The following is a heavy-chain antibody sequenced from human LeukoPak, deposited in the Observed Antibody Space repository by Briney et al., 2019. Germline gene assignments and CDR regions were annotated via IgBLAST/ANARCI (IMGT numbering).Heavy chain of an antibody. CDR2: ISAYNGNT. CDR3: ARFDYYYGSGGYYNGNWFDP. CDR1: GYTFTSYG. D-gene: IGHD3-10*01. J-gene: IGHJ5*02. Sequence: ASVKVSCKASGYTFTSYGISWVRQAPGQGLEWMGWISAYNGNTNYAQKLQGRVTMTTDTSTSTAYMELRSLRSDDTAVYYCARFDYYYGSGGYYNGNWFDPWGQGTLVTVSS. V-gene: IGHV1-18*01.